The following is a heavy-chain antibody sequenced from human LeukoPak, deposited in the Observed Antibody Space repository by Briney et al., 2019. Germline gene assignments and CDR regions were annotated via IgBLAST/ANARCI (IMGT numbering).Heavy chain of an antibody. V-gene: IGHV3-74*01. CDR2: INSDGSST. D-gene: IGHD6-13*01. CDR3: ARIASHSSSWYDGGY. J-gene: IGHJ4*02. Sequence: GGSLRLSCAASGFTFSSYWMHWVRQAPGKGLVWVSRINSDGSSTSYADSVKGRFTISRDNAKNTLYLQMNGLGAEDTGVYYCARIASHSSSWYDGGYWGQGTLVTVSS. CDR1: GFTFSSYW.